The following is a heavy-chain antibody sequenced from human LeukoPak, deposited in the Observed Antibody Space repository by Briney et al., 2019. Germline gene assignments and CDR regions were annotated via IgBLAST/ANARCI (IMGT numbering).Heavy chain of an antibody. D-gene: IGHD3-22*01. CDR1: GGSISSGDYY. J-gene: IGHJ4*02. CDR3: ARDRPASIDYYDSSGYYNDY. Sequence: SETLSLTCTVSGGSISSGDYYWSWIRQPPGKGLEWIGYIYYSGSTYHNPSLKSRVTISVDTSKNQFSLKLSSVTAADTAVYYCARDRPASIDYYDSSGYYNDYWGQGTLVTVSS. V-gene: IGHV4-30-4*01. CDR2: IYYSGST.